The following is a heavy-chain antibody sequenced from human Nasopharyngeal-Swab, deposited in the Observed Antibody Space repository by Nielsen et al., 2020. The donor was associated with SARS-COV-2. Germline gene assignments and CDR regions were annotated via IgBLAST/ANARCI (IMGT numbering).Heavy chain of an antibody. J-gene: IGHJ3*01. CDR2: IHYTGKT. CDR3: AREVINQAVSDAFDF. D-gene: IGHD3-16*02. CDR1: GGSISSGDYY. Sequence: LRLSCTVSGGSISSGDYYWSWIRQRPGKGLEWIGYIHYTGKTYYNPSLESRLTISLDTSRNQFSLMLRSVTAADTAVYYCAREVINQAVSDAFDFWGQGTMVTVSS. V-gene: IGHV4-31*03.